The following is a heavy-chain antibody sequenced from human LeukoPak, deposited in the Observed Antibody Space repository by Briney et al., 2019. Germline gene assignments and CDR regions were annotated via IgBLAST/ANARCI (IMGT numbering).Heavy chain of an antibody. CDR3: ARGDDSSGYYYEGAFDI. CDR2: IYYSGST. D-gene: IGHD3-22*01. CDR1: GGSISSGSYY. V-gene: IGHV4-61*01. J-gene: IGHJ3*02. Sequence: PSETLSLTCTVSGGSISSGSYYWSWIRQPPGKGLEWIGYIYYSGSTNYNPSLKSRVTISVDTSKNQFSLKLSSVTAADTAVYYCARGDDSSGYYYEGAFDIWGQGTMVTVSS.